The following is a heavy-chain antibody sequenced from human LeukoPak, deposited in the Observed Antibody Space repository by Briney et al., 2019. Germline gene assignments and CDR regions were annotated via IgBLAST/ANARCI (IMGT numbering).Heavy chain of an antibody. Sequence: GASVKVSCKASGYTFTSYGISWVRQAPGQGLEWMGWISAYNGNTNYAQKLQGRVTMTTDTSTSTAYMELRSLRSDDTAVYYCARLSDSSGYSWFDPWGQGTLVTVSS. D-gene: IGHD3-22*01. V-gene: IGHV1-18*01. CDR2: ISAYNGNT. J-gene: IGHJ5*02. CDR1: GYTFTSYG. CDR3: ARLSDSSGYSWFDP.